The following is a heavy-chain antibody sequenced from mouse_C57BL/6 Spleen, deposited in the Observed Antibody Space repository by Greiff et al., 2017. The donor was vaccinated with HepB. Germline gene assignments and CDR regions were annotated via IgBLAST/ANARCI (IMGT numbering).Heavy chain of an antibody. CDR2: IYPGGGYT. D-gene: IGHD1-1*01. J-gene: IGHJ1*03. CDR3: ARRSSSYDWYFDV. Sequence: QVHVKQSGAELVRPGTSVKMSCKASGYTFTNYWIGWAKQRPGHGLEWIGDIYPGGGYTNYNEKFKGKATLTADKSSSTAYMQFSSLTSEDSAIYYCARRSSSYDWYFDVWGTGTTVTVSS. CDR1: GYTFTNYW. V-gene: IGHV1-63*01.